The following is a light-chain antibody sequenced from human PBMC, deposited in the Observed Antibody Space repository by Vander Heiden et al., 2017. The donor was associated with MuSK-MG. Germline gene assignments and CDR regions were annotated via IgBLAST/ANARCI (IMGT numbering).Light chain of an antibody. J-gene: IGLJ2*01. V-gene: IGLV2-14*03. CDR2: DVT. Sequence: QSALTQPASVSGSPAQSLPISCTGNSSAVGGFNYVSCSPQSPGQAPTPIIYDVTRRPSGVASRFSGSKAGNTASPTISVLKAEDDDDYYCTSDTSSSTLVFGGGTKLTVL. CDR3: TSDTSSSTLV. CDR1: SSAVGGFNY.